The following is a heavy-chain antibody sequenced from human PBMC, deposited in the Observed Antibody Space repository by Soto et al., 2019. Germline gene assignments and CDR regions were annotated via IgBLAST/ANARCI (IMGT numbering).Heavy chain of an antibody. CDR3: LNGEYY. J-gene: IGHJ4*02. CDR2: INRDSTVI. CDR1: GFSFSTHY. Sequence: EEQLVESGGGLVQPAGSLRLSCAASGFSFSTHYMNWVRQTPGKGLEWVSSINRDSTVIKYADSVKGRFTISRDNARNSLYLQMNSLRGEETAVYYCLNGEYYVGPGNLVTVSS. V-gene: IGHV3-48*01.